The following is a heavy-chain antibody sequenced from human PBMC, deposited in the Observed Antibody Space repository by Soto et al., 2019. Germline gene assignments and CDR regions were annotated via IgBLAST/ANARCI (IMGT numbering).Heavy chain of an antibody. J-gene: IGHJ5*01. CDR1: GFTFSSYA. CDR2: ISAISLST. CDR3: AKGPPNWNYVWASYSFNS. D-gene: IGHD1-7*01. Sequence: EVQLLESGGGLVQPGGSLRLSCAASGFTFSSYAMTWVRQAPGKGLEWVSAISAISLSTYYADSVKGRFTISRDNSKNTLYLQMNSLRAEDTAVYYCAKGPPNWNYVWASYSFNSWGQGTLVTVSS. V-gene: IGHV3-23*01.